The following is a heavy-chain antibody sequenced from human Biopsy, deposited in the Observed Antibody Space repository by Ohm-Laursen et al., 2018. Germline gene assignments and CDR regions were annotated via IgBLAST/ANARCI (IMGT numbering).Heavy chain of an antibody. D-gene: IGHD6-13*01. CDR2: SRNKANGYTT. CDR3: ARVGRAAPFDS. CDR1: GFTFSDHY. J-gene: IGHJ4*02. Sequence: SLRLSCAASGFTFSDHYMEWVRQAPGRGLEWVGRSRNKANGYTTEYAASVKGRFTISRDESETSMYLQMSGLKTEDTAVYYCARVGRAAPFDSWGQGTLVTVSS. V-gene: IGHV3-72*01.